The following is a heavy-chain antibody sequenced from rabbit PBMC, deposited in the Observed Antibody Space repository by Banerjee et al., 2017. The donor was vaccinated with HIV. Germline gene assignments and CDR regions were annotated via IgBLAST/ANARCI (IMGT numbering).Heavy chain of an antibody. CDR3: ARDRVLYDDYGDYVQGTRLDL. V-gene: IGHV1S47*01. CDR2: IYPDYGST. CDR1: GIDFSSYG. D-gene: IGHD2-1*01. J-gene: IGHJ3*01. Sequence: QEQLVESGGGLVTLGGSLKLSCKASGIDFSSYGISWVRQAPGKGLEWIAYIYPDYGSTDSASWVNGRFTISLDNAQNTVFLQMTSLTAADTATYFCARDRVLYDDYGDYVQGTRLDLWGPGTLVTVS.